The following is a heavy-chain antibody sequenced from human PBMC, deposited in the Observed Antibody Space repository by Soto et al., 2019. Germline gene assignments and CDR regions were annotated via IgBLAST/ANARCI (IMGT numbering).Heavy chain of an antibody. CDR3: AKDDPDKVQTILLWFGELFSDY. CDR2: ISGSGGST. D-gene: IGHD3-10*01. CDR1: GFTFSSYA. V-gene: IGHV3-23*01. J-gene: IGHJ4*02. Sequence: GGSLRLSCAASGFTFSSYAMSWVRQAPGKGLEWVSAISGSGGSTYYADSVKGRFTISRDNSKNTLYLQMNSLRAEDTAVYYCAKDDPDKVQTILLWFGELFSDYWGQGTLVTVSS.